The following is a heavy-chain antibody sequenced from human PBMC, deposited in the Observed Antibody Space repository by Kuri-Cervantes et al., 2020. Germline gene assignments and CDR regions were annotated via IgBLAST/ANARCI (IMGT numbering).Heavy chain of an antibody. J-gene: IGHJ4*02. CDR1: GGTFSSYA. Sequence: SVKVSCKASGGTFSSYAISWVRQAPGQGLEWMGGIIPIFGTANYAQKFQGRVILTEDTSADTAYMELSSLRSEDTAVYYCATSDWEVAGLDYWGQGTLVTDSS. CDR3: ATSDWEVAGLDY. V-gene: IGHV1-69*06. D-gene: IGHD6-19*01. CDR2: IIPIFGTA.